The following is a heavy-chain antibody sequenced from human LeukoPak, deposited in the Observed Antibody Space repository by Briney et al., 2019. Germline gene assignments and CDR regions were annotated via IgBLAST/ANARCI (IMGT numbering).Heavy chain of an antibody. J-gene: IGHJ4*02. CDR2: IYTSGST. Sequence: SQTLSLTCTVSGGSISIGSYYWSWIRQPAGKGLEWIGRIYTSGSTNYNPSLKSRVTISVDTSKNQFSLKLSSVTAADTAVYYCARDNGKSSGWYGVDYWGQGTLVTVSS. D-gene: IGHD6-19*01. V-gene: IGHV4-61*02. CDR1: GGSISIGSYY. CDR3: ARDNGKSSGWYGVDY.